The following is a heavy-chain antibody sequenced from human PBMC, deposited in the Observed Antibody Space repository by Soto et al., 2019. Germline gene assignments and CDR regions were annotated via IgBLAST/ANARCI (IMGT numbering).Heavy chain of an antibody. J-gene: IGHJ5*02. Sequence: QVQLVQSGAEVKKPEASVKVSCKASGYTFTSYGISWVRQAPGQGLEWMGCISAYNGNTNYAQKLQGRVTMTTDTSTSTAYMELRSLRSDDTAVYYCARVPNYCSSTSCYGFNWFDPWGQGTLVTVSS. V-gene: IGHV1-18*01. CDR3: ARVPNYCSSTSCYGFNWFDP. CDR2: ISAYNGNT. CDR1: GYTFTSYG. D-gene: IGHD2-2*01.